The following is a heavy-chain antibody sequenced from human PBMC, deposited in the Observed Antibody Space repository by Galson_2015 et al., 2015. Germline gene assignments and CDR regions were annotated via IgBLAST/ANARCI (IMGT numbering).Heavy chain of an antibody. D-gene: IGHD2-2*01. V-gene: IGHV1-69*06. J-gene: IGHJ4*02. CDR2: IIPIFGRA. CDR3: ARPSQDCSTSSCPYNY. CDR1: GGTFSNYA. Sequence: SVKVSCKASGGTFSNYAISWVRQAPGQGLEWMGGIIPIFGRANYAQKFQGRVTITADKSTTTAYMELSSLRSDDTAVYYCARPSQDCSTSSCPYNYWGQGTLVTVSS.